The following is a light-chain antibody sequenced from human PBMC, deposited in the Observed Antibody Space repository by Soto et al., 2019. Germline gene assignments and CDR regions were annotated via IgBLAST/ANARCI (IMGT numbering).Light chain of an antibody. CDR3: GSYTSSRIYV. CDR1: SSDVGGYNY. V-gene: IGLV2-14*01. CDR2: EVS. J-gene: IGLJ1*01. Sequence: QSVLTQPASVSVSPGQSITISCTGTSSDVGGYNYVSRYQQHPGKAPKLMIYEVSNRPSGVSDRFSGSKSGNTASLTISGLQAEDEADYYCGSYTSSRIYVFGAGTKVTVL.